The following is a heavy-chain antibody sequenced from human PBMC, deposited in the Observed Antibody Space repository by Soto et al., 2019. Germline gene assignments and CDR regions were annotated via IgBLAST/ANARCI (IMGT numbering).Heavy chain of an antibody. CDR3: AKAQGIQPREIDY. D-gene: IGHD5-18*01. J-gene: IGHJ4*02. CDR1: GFTFSSYA. V-gene: IGHV3-23*01. CDR2: ISGSGGST. Sequence: EVQLLESGGGLVQPGGSLRLSCAASGFTFSSYAMSWVRQAPGKGLEWVSAISGSGGSTYYADSVKGRFTISRDNSKNTLYLEMNSLRAEDTAVYYCAKAQGIQPREIDYWGQGTLVTVSS.